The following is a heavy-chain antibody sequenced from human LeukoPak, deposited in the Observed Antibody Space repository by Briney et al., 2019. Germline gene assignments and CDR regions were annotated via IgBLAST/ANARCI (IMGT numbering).Heavy chain of an antibody. Sequence: QPGGSLRLSCAASRFTFSNYGVNWVRQAPGKGLEWVSYINSRSSTIYYADSVRGRFTISRDNAKNSLHLQMNSLKAEDTAIYYCAREVGTPQAFDIWGQGTMVTVSS. CDR2: INSRSSTI. CDR3: AREVGTPQAFDI. V-gene: IGHV3-48*01. D-gene: IGHD1-26*01. CDR1: RFTFSNYG. J-gene: IGHJ3*02.